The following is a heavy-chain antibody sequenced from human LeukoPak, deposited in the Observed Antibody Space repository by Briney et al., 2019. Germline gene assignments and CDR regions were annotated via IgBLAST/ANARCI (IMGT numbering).Heavy chain of an antibody. CDR3: AKDGRYCSGGSCYQQFDY. Sequence: PGGSLRLSCAASGFTFSSYAMSWVRQAPGKGLEWVSSISGSGGSTYYADSVKGRFTISRDNYKNTLYLQMNSLRAEDTAVYYCAKDGRYCSGGSCYQQFDYWGQGTLVTVSS. CDR1: GFTFSSYA. V-gene: IGHV3-23*01. D-gene: IGHD2-15*01. CDR2: ISGSGGST. J-gene: IGHJ4*02.